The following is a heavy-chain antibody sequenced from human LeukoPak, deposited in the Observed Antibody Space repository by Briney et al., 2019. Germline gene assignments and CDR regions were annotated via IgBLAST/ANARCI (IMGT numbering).Heavy chain of an antibody. CDR2: INHSGNT. J-gene: IGHJ4*02. D-gene: IGHD2-2*01. CDR3: ARVAVLPAAIWYFDY. CDR1: GGSFSGYY. V-gene: IGHV4-34*01. Sequence: SETLSLTCAVYGGSFSGYYWNFIRQSPGKGLEWIGEINHSGNTNYNPSLKSRVIISIDTSKNQFSPKLSSVTAADTAVYYCARVAVLPAAIWYFDYWGQGTLVTVSS.